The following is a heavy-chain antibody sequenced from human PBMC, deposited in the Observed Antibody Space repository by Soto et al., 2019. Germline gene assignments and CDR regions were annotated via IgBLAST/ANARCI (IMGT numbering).Heavy chain of an antibody. Sequence: SVKVSCKASGYTFTSYGISWVRQAPGQGLEWMGRIIPLLDIANYAQKFQGRVTITADKSTSTAYMELNSLRSEDTAVYYCARDSPIGSTFSGYEAIDYWGQGTLVTVSS. CDR2: IIPLLDIA. J-gene: IGHJ4*02. D-gene: IGHD5-12*01. V-gene: IGHV1-69*04. CDR3: ARDSPIGSTFSGYEAIDY. CDR1: GYTFTSYG.